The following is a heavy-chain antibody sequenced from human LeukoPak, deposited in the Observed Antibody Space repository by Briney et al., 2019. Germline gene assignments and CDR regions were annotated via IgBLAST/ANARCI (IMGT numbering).Heavy chain of an antibody. V-gene: IGHV3-74*01. CDR3: ASAPSEIGGYYPEYFRH. J-gene: IGHJ1*01. CDR1: GFTFSTYW. Sequence: GGALRLSCAASGFTFSTYWMHWGRQAPGKGLVWVSRIKSDGITNYADSVKGRFTISRDNAKNTVSLQMNSLRPEDTGVYYCASAPSEIGGYYPEYFRHWGQGTLVTVSS. D-gene: IGHD3-22*01. CDR2: IKSDGIT.